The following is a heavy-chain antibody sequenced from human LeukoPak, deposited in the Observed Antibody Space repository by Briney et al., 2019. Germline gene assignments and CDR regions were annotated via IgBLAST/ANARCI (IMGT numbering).Heavy chain of an antibody. CDR3: ARVLVRGSQGGY. D-gene: IGHD3-10*01. Sequence: ASVKVSCKASGYTFTSCAISWVRQAPGQGLEWMGWIRDYNGNTNYAQKLQGRVTMPTDTSTSTAYMELRSLRSDDTAVYYCARVLVRGSQGGYWGQGTLVTVSS. J-gene: IGHJ4*02. V-gene: IGHV1-18*01. CDR1: GYTFTSCA. CDR2: IRDYNGNT.